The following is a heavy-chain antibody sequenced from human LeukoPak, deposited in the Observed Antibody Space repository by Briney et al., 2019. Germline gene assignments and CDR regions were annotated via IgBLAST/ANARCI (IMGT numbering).Heavy chain of an antibody. V-gene: IGHV3-30*18. CDR1: GFTFSSYG. J-gene: IGHJ4*02. Sequence: QTGGSLRLSCAASGFTFSSYGMPWVRQAPGKGLEWVAVISYDGSNKYYADSVKGRFTISRDNSKNTLYLQMNSLRAEDTAVYYCAKSRLVIAAAAIDYWGQGTLVTVSS. D-gene: IGHD6-13*01. CDR2: ISYDGSNK. CDR3: AKSRLVIAAAAIDY.